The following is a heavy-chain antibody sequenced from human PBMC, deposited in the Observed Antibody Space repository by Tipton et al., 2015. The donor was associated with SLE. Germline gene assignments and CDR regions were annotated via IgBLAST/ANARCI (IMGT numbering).Heavy chain of an antibody. V-gene: IGHV4-59*08. CDR3: ARAYTYGYPYFDY. CDR2: IYYSGST. D-gene: IGHD2-21*01. Sequence: TLSLTCIVSGGITHNYWSWIRQSPGRGLEWIGYIYYSGSTDYNPSLKSRVTISLDKSTHQFSLKRNSVTASDTAVYCCARAYTYGYPYFDYWGQGTLVTVSS. J-gene: IGHJ4*02. CDR1: GGITHNY.